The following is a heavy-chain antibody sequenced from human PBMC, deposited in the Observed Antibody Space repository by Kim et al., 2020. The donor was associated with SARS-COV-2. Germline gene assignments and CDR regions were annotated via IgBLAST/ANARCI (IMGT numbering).Heavy chain of an antibody. Sequence: NPSLKSRVTISVDTSKNQFSLKLTSVTAADTAVYYCASWRDGYNSRYFDYWGQGTLVTVSS. J-gene: IGHJ4*02. CDR3: ASWRDGYNSRYFDY. D-gene: IGHD5-12*01. V-gene: IGHV4-59*01.